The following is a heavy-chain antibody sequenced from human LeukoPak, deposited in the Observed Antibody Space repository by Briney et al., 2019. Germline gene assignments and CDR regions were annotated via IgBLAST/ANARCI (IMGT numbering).Heavy chain of an antibody. J-gene: IGHJ4*02. CDR1: GYTFTSYD. CDR2: MSPNSGNT. Sequence: GASVKVSCKASGYTFTSYDINWVRQATGQGLEWMGWMSPNSGNTGYAQKFQGRVTMTRNTSISTAYMELSSLRSEDTAVYYCARNGREVSSGYYSDWGQGTLVTVSS. CDR3: ARNGREVSSGYYSD. V-gene: IGHV1-8*01. D-gene: IGHD3-22*01.